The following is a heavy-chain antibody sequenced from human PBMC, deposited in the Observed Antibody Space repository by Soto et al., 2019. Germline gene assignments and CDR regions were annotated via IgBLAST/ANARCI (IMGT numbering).Heavy chain of an antibody. CDR3: ARVLGSGSYYPDY. J-gene: IGHJ4*02. CDR2: MYNTGST. CDR1: GGSISGYY. D-gene: IGHD3-10*01. Sequence: SETLSLTCTVSGGSISGYYWSWIRQPPGKGLEWIGYMYNTGSTVYNPSFKSRVTISVDTSKNQFSLKLSSVTAADTAVYYCARVLGSGSYYPDYWGQGTLVTVSS. V-gene: IGHV4-59*01.